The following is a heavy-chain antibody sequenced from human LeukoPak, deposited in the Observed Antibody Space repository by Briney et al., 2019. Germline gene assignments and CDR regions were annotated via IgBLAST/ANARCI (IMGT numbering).Heavy chain of an antibody. D-gene: IGHD3-10*01. CDR3: ARPASSGDDAFDI. V-gene: IGHV4-59*01. Sequence: SETLSLTCTVSGGSISSYSWSWLRQPPGKGLEWIGYIYYTGSTNYNPSLKSRVTISIDTSKKQFSLKLSSVTAADTAVYYCARPASSGDDAFDIWGQGTMVTVSS. CDR1: GGSISSYS. CDR2: IYYTGST. J-gene: IGHJ3*02.